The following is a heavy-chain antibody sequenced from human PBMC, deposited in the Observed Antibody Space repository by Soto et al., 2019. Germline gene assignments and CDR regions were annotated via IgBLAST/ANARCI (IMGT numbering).Heavy chain of an antibody. CDR3: ARSQGGSSSLDVYYYYYYGMDV. J-gene: IGHJ6*02. CDR1: GGTFSSYA. V-gene: IGHV1-69*01. D-gene: IGHD2-15*01. Sequence: QVQLVQSGAEVKKPGSSVKVSCKAPGGTFSSYAISWVRQAPGQGLEWMGGVIPIFGTAKYAQKFQGRVTITAEESTSTGYMELRSLRSEDMAVYYCARSQGGSSSLDVYYYYYYGMDVWGQGTTVTVSS. CDR2: VIPIFGTA.